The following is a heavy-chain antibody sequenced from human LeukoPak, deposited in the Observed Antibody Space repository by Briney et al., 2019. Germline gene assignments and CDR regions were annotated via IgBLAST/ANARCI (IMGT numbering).Heavy chain of an antibody. J-gene: IGHJ4*02. CDR2: ISYDGSNK. V-gene: IGHV3-30-3*01. CDR3: ASNDFWSSYYLDY. D-gene: IGHD3-3*01. Sequence: GGSLRLSCAASGFTFSDYYMSWIRQAPGKGLEWVAVISYDGSNKYYADSVKGRFTISRDNAKNSLYLQMNSLRAEDTAVYYCASNDFWSSYYLDYWGQGTLVTVSS. CDR1: GFTFSDYY.